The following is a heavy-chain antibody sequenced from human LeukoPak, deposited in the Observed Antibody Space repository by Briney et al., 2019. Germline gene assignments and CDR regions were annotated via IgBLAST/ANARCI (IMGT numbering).Heavy chain of an antibody. V-gene: IGHV4-38-2*02. CDR1: GYSISSGYY. D-gene: IGHD3-10*01. J-gene: IGHJ4*02. Sequence: SETLSLTCIVSGYSISSGYYWGWIRQPPGKGLEWIGSIYHSGSTYYNPSLKSRVTISVDTSKNQFSLKLTSVTAADTAVYYCASLYGSGSYYPPDYWGQGTLVTVSS. CDR2: IYHSGST. CDR3: ASLYGSGSYYPPDY.